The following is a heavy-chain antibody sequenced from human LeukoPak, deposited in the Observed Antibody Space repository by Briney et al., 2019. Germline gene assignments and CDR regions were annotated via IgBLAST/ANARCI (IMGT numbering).Heavy chain of an antibody. CDR1: GGSISSYY. D-gene: IGHD6-19*01. CDR2: IYYSGST. V-gene: IGHV4-59*01. CDR3: ARVGSPPYSSGDSFDY. Sequence: SETLSLTCTVYGGSISSYYWSWIRQPPGKGLEWIGYIYYSGSTNYNPSLKSRVTISVDTSKNQFSLKLSSVTAADTAVYYCARVGSPPYSSGDSFDYWGQGTLVTVSS. J-gene: IGHJ4*02.